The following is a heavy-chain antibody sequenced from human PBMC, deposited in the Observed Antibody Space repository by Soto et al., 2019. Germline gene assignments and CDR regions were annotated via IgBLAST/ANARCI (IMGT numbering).Heavy chain of an antibody. CDR3: ARGIKYGAYSRWFDP. Sequence: VKVSCKASGYTFTSYYMHWVRQAPGQGLEWMGIINPSGGSTSYAQKFQGRVTMTRDTSTSTVYMELSSLRSEDTAVYFCARGIKYGAYSRWFDPWGQGTLVTVSS. CDR1: GYTFTSYY. V-gene: IGHV1-46*01. J-gene: IGHJ5*02. D-gene: IGHD4-17*01. CDR2: INPSGGST.